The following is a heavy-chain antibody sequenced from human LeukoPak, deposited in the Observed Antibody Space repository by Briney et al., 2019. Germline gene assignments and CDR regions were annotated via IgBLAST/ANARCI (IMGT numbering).Heavy chain of an antibody. CDR3: ARGDCSTASCYPTAYGMDV. CDR1: GGSFSGYY. CDR2: INHSGST. D-gene: IGHD2-2*01. Sequence: SETLSLTCAVYGGSFSGYYWSWIRQPPGKGLEWIGEINHSGSTNYNPSLKSRVTISVDTSKTQFSLKLSFVTAADTAVYYCARGDCSTASCYPTAYGMDVWGQGTTVTVSS. V-gene: IGHV4-34*01. J-gene: IGHJ6*02.